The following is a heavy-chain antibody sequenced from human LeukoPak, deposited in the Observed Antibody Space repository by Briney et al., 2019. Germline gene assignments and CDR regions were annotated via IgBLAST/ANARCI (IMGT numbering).Heavy chain of an antibody. D-gene: IGHD1-26*01. Sequence: GGSLRLSCSASGFVFTIYTMYWVRQAPGKGPECVSTISGSGNGFSIYYADSVKGRFTISRDDSKSILYLQMNGLRSEDTAVYYCVKDFGRIRGTPDSWGQGTLVTVSS. V-gene: IGHV3-64D*06. J-gene: IGHJ4*02. CDR3: VKDFGRIRGTPDS. CDR2: ISGSGNGFSI. CDR1: GFVFTIYT.